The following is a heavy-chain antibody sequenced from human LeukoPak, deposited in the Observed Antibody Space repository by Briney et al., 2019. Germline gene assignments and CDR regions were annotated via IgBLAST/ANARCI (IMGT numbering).Heavy chain of an antibody. CDR1: GGSISSGSYY. Sequence: SETLSLTCTVSGGSISSGSYYWSWIRQPAWKGLEWIGRIYTGGSTNYNPSLKSRVTISVDTSKNQFSLKLSSVTAADTAVYYCARGESSYDYVWVSYRSNWFDPWGQGTLVTVSS. V-gene: IGHV4-61*02. D-gene: IGHD3-16*02. CDR3: ARGESSYDYVWVSYRSNWFDP. J-gene: IGHJ5*02. CDR2: IYTGGST.